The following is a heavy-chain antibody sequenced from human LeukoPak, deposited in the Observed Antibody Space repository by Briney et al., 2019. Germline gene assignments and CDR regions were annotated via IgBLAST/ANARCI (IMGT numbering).Heavy chain of an antibody. CDR2: ISAYNGNT. D-gene: IGHD2-2*02. J-gene: IGHJ6*02. Sequence: ASVKVSCKASGYTFTSYGISWVRQAPGQGLEWMGWISAYNGNTNYAQKLQGRVTMTTDTSTSTAYMELRSLRSDDTAVYYCAREDCSSTSCYTVDDYYYGMDVWGQGTTVTVSS. CDR1: GYTFTSYG. V-gene: IGHV1-18*01. CDR3: AREDCSSTSCYTVDDYYYGMDV.